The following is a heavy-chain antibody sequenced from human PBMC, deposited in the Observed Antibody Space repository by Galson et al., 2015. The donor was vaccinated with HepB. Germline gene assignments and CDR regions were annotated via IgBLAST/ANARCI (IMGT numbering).Heavy chain of an antibody. D-gene: IGHD6-6*01. CDR1: GFTFSSYE. CDR2: ISSGALSI. CDR3: ARGRFSGNSYHRASCYFDY. V-gene: IGHV3-48*03. J-gene: IGHJ4*02. Sequence: SLRLSCAVSGFTFSSYEMNWVRQAPGKGLEWVSHISSGALSIYYADSVKGRFTIARDNAKNSLYLQMNSLRAEDTAVYYCARGRFSGNSYHRASCYFDYWGQGTLVTVSS.